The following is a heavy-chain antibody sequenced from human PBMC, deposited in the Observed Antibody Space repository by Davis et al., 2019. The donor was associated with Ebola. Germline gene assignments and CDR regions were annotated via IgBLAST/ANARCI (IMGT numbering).Heavy chain of an antibody. V-gene: IGHV3-11*01. CDR1: GFTFSDYY. J-gene: IGHJ4*02. Sequence: GESLKISCAASGFTFSDYYMSWIRQAPGKGLEWVSYISSSGSTIYYADSVKGRFTISRDNAKNSLYLQMNSLRAEDTAVYYCARGGTVARPFDYWGQGTLATVSS. CDR2: ISSSGSTI. D-gene: IGHD4-23*01. CDR3: ARGGTVARPFDY.